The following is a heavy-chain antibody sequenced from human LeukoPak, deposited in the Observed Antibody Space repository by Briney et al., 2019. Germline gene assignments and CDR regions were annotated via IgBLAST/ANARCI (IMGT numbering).Heavy chain of an antibody. D-gene: IGHD1-1*01. CDR2: IYYSGST. V-gene: IGHV4-39*07. Sequence: SETLSLTCTVSGGSISSSSYYWGWIRQPPGKGLEWIGSIYYSGSTYYNPSLKSRVTISVDTSKNQFSLKLSSVTAADTAVYYCARDDTGGAAFDIWGQGTMVTVSS. J-gene: IGHJ3*02. CDR1: GGSISSSSYY. CDR3: ARDDTGGAAFDI.